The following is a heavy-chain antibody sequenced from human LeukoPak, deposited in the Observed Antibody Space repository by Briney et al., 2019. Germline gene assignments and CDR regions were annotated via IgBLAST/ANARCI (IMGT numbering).Heavy chain of an antibody. D-gene: IGHD3-22*01. V-gene: IGHV1-18*01. CDR1: GYTFTSYG. CDR2: ISAYNGNT. CDR3: ARDAPDYYNSSGITPSY. Sequence: ASVKVSCKASGYTFTSYGISWVRQAPGQGLEWMGWISAYNGNTNYAQKLQGRVTMTTDTSTSTAYMELRSLRSDDTAVYYCARDAPDYYNSSGITPSYWGQGTLVTVSS. J-gene: IGHJ4*02.